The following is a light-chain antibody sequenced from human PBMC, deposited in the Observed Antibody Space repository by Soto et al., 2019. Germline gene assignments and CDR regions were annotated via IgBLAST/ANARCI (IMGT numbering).Light chain of an antibody. Sequence: DIHMTESPSSLSASVGDIVTITCQASQDISNYLNWYQQKLGKAPNLLIYDESNLETGVPSRLSGSGSGTDFNLSISGLEPEDFATYYCQKSHSTPRTCGQGTKVDIK. CDR2: DES. CDR1: QDISNY. V-gene: IGKV1-39*01. J-gene: IGKJ1*01. CDR3: QKSHSTPRT.